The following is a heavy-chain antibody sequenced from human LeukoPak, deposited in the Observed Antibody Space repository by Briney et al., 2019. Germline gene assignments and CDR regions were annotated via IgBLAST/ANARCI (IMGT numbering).Heavy chain of an antibody. V-gene: IGHV5-51*01. J-gene: IGHJ6*03. CDR1: GYSFTSYW. Sequence: GESLKISCKGSGYSFTSYWIGWVRQMPGKGLEWMGIIYPGDSDTRYSPSFRGQVTISADKSISTAYLQWSSLKASDTAMYYCARSILGYCSGGSCYYYYMDVWGKGTTVTVSS. CDR3: ARSILGYCSGGSCYYYYMDV. CDR2: IYPGDSDT. D-gene: IGHD2-15*01.